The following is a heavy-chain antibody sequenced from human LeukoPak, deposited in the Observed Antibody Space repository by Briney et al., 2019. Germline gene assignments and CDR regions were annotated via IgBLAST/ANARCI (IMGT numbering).Heavy chain of an antibody. J-gene: IGHJ4*02. D-gene: IGHD1-26*01. V-gene: IGHV3-72*01. Sequence: GGSLRLSCAASGFTFSDHFLDWVRQAPGKGLEWVGRTRNKANSYITENAASVKGRFTISRGDSKNSLYLQMSSLKTDDTAMYYCASIRGTFGYWGQGTLVTVSP. CDR3: ASIRGTFGY. CDR2: TRNKANSYIT. CDR1: GFTFSDHF.